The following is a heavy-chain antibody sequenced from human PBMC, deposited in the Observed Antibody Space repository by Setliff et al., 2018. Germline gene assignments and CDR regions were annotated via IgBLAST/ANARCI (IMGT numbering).Heavy chain of an antibody. J-gene: IGHJ5*01. CDR2: IDQGSNT. CDR1: GFTFRDYS. V-gene: IGHV3-53*01. Sequence: PGGSLRLSCVTSGFTFRDYSLIWVRQAPGKGLEWVSGIDQGSNTYYPDSMKGRFIISRDNFRNTISLQINGLRAEDTAVYYCAKLPSGYPYNWFDSWGQGTLVTVSS. D-gene: IGHD3-22*01. CDR3: AKLPSGYPYNWFDS.